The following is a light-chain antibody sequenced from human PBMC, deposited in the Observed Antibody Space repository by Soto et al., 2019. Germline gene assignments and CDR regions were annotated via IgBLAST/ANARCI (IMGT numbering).Light chain of an antibody. CDR2: TAS. J-gene: IGKJ1*01. V-gene: IGKV1-5*03. Sequence: DIQMTQSPSTLAASVGDRVTITCRASQSISSWMAWYQQKPGKAPKLLIYTASSLQSGVPSRFSGSGSGTEFTLTISSLQPDDFATYYCQQYHSWTFDQGTKVEIK. CDR1: QSISSW. CDR3: QQYHSWT.